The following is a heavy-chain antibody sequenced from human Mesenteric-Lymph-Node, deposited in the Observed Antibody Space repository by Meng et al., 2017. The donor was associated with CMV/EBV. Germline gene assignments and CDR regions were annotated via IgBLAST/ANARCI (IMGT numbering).Heavy chain of an antibody. Sequence: GESLKISCAASGFTFSDHYMDWVRQAPGKGLEWVGRTKNKPNSYTTEYAASVTGRFTISRDDSKNSLYLQMNSLKTEDTAVYYCTSLDDYYYYGMDVWGQGTTVTVS. CDR2: TKNKPNSYTT. CDR3: TSLDDYYYYGMDV. V-gene: IGHV3-72*01. CDR1: GFTFSDHY. J-gene: IGHJ6*02.